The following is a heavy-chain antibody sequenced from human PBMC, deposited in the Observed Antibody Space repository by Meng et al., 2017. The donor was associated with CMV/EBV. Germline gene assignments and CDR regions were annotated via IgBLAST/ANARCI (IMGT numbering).Heavy chain of an antibody. J-gene: IGHJ4*02. Sequence: LVKVSCKASGGTFSGYTISWVRQAPGQGLEWMGRIIPILGIANYAQKFQGRVTITADKSTSTAYMELSSLRSEDTAVYYCARAGSRSSSAGIDYWGQGTLVTVSS. CDR1: GGTFSGYT. CDR2: IIPILGIA. CDR3: ARAGSRSSSAGIDY. V-gene: IGHV1-69*02. D-gene: IGHD6-6*01.